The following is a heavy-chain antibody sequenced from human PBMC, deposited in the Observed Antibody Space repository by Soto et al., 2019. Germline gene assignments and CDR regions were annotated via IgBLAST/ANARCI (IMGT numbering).Heavy chain of an antibody. Sequence: SETLSLTCTVSGGSISSYYWSWIRQPPGKGLEWIGYIYYSGSTNYNPSLKSRVTISVDTSKNQFSLKLSSVTAADTAVYYCARVNVGATANWFDPWGQGTLVTVSS. V-gene: IGHV4-59*01. CDR1: GGSISSYY. J-gene: IGHJ5*02. CDR3: ARVNVGATANWFDP. D-gene: IGHD1-26*01. CDR2: IYYSGST.